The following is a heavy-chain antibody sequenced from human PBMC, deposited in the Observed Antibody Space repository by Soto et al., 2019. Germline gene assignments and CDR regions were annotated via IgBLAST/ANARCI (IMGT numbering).Heavy chain of an antibody. CDR1: GGSISSYY. CDR3: ARDLSPNTASTWIQLWADFDY. J-gene: IGHJ4*02. CDR2: IYTSGST. V-gene: IGHV4-4*07. D-gene: IGHD5-18*01. Sequence: SETLYLTCTVSGGSISSYYWSWIRQPAGKGLEWIGRIYTSGSTNYNPSLKSRVTMSVDTSKNQFSLKLSSVTAADTAVYYCARDLSPNTASTWIQLWADFDYWGQGTLVSVS.